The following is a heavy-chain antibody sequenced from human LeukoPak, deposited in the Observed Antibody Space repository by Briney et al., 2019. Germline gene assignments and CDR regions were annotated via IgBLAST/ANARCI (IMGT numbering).Heavy chain of an antibody. V-gene: IGHV4-38-2*02. CDR2: LYHSGST. J-gene: IGHJ4*02. CDR3: ARARREMVDY. D-gene: IGHD5-24*01. Sequence: SETLSLTCTVSGYSISSGYYWGCIRQPPGKGLEWIASLYHSGSTYCNPSLKSRVTISVDTAKNQFSLKLSAVTAADTAVYYCARARREMVDYWGQGTLVTVSS. CDR1: GYSISSGYY.